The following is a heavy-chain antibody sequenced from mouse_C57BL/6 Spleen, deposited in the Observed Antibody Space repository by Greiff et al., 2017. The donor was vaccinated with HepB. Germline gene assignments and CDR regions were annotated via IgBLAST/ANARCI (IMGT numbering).Heavy chain of an antibody. J-gene: IGHJ2*01. D-gene: IGHD2-4*01. V-gene: IGHV2-2*01. CDR2: IWSGGST. Sequence: VMLVESGPGLVQPSQSLSITCTVSGFSLTSYGVHWVRQSPGKGLEWLGVIWSGGSTDYNAAFISRLSISKDNSKSQVFFKMNSLQADDTAIYYCARVYYDYDGPYFDYWGQGTTLTVSS. CDR3: ARVYYDYDGPYFDY. CDR1: GFSLTSYG.